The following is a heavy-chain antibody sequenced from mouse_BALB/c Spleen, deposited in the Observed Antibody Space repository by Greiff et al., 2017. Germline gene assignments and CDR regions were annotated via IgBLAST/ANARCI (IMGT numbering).Heavy chain of an antibody. CDR3: VRDGEFDY. CDR1: GFSLTSYD. V-gene: IGHV2-9-2*01. Sequence: VKLMESGPGLVAPSQSLSITCTVSGFSLTSYDISWIRQPPGKGLEWLGVIWTGGGTNYNSAFMSRLSISKDNSKSQVFLKMNSLQTDDTAIYYCVRDGEFDYWGQGTTLTVSS. J-gene: IGHJ2*01. CDR2: IWTGGGT.